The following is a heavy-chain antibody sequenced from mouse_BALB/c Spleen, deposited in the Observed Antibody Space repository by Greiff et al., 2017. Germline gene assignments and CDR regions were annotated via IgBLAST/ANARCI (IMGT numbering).Heavy chain of an antibody. D-gene: IGHD2-14*01. Sequence: VQLKESGPELVKPGASVKISCKASGYSFTGYYMHWVKQSHVKSLEWIGRINPYNGATSYNQNFKDKASLTVDKSSSTAYMELHSLTSEDSAVYYCAGYRYDEDVHAMDYWGQGTSVTVSS. CDR1: GYSFTGYY. V-gene: IGHV1-31*01. J-gene: IGHJ4*01. CDR2: INPYNGAT. CDR3: AGYRYDEDVHAMDY.